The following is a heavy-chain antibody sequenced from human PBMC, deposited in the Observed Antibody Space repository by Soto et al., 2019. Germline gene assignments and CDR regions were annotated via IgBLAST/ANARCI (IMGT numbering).Heavy chain of an antibody. V-gene: IGHV3-74*01. Sequence: EVQLVESGGGSVQPGGSLRLSCVPSGITFTNDWMHWVRQVPGKGLVCVARVDSDGRGTSYADFVKGRFTISIDNAKNTLYLQMNSLRVEDTAMYYCGTVFEHWGQGIPVTVSS. CDR1: GITFTNDW. J-gene: IGHJ4*02. CDR2: VDSDGRGT. CDR3: GTVFEH.